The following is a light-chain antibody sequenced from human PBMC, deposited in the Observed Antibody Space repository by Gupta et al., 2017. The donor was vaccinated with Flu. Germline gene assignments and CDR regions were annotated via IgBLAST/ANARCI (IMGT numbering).Light chain of an antibody. CDR2: DAS. J-gene: IGKJ1*01. CDR1: QGITRT. V-gene: IGKV1-33*01. Sequence: PAPLSGAAGDRATLTCQASQGITRTLTWYQQKPGKAPRLLIYDASNMETGIPARFSGSGSGTEFTLTITSLQPEDFATYYCQQESNWPLTFGRGTKVEI. CDR3: QQESNWPLT.